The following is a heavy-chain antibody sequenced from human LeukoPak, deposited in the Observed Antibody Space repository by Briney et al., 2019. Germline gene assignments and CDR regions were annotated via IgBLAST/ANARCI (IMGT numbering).Heavy chain of an antibody. J-gene: IGHJ5*02. CDR2: INPNSGGT. V-gene: IGHV1-2*02. Sequence: GASVKVSCKASGYTFTGYYMHWVRQAPGQGLEWMGWINPNSGGTNYAQKFQGRVTMTRDTSISTAYMELSRLRSDDTAVYYCALLWPDDCGGDYYSDPWGQGTLVTVSS. CDR3: ALLWPDDCGGDYYSDP. D-gene: IGHD2-21*02. CDR1: GYTFTGYY.